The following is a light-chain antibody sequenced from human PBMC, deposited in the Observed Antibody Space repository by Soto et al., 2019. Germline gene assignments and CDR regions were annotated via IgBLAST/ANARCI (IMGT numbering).Light chain of an antibody. CDR1: SSDVGGYNY. CDR3: SSYAGSNRGV. Sequence: QSALTQPPSASGSPGQSVTISCTGTSSDVGGYNYVSWHQQHPGKAPKLMIYEVSKRPSGVPDRFSGSKSGNTASLTVSGLQAEDEADYYCSSYAGSNRGVFGGGTKVTVL. V-gene: IGLV2-8*01. J-gene: IGLJ2*01. CDR2: EVS.